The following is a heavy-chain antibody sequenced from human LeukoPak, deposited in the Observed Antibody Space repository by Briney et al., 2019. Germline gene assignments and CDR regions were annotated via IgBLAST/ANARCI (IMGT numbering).Heavy chain of an antibody. Sequence: GGSLRLSCAASGFTFSSFWMSWVRQAPGKGLEWVANIKQDGSEKYYVDSVKGRFSISRDNAKDSMYLQMNSLRAEDTAVYYCARESPYNGGSAEYFQHWGQGTLVTVSS. CDR1: GFTFSSFW. D-gene: IGHD1-14*01. J-gene: IGHJ1*01. CDR3: ARESPYNGGSAEYFQH. V-gene: IGHV3-7*03. CDR2: IKQDGSEK.